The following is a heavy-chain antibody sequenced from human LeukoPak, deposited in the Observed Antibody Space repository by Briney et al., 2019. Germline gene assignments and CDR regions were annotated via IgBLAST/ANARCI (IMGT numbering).Heavy chain of an antibody. CDR3: ARVFDSGYYPPSIDY. V-gene: IGHV7-4-1*02. Sequence: ASVKVSCKASGYTFTSYAMNWVRQAPGQGLEWMGWINTNTGNPTYAQGFTGRFVFSLDTSVSTAYLQISSLKAEDTAAYYCARVFDSGYYPPSIDYWGQGTLVTVSS. J-gene: IGHJ4*02. CDR1: GYTFTSYA. CDR2: INTNTGNP. D-gene: IGHD3-22*01.